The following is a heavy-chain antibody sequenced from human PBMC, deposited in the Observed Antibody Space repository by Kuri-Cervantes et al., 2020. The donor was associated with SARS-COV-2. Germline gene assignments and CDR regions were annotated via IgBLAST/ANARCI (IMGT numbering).Heavy chain of an antibody. CDR2: ISTKPTT. CDR1: GGSINGYH. CDR3: ARGQWLGLYFDY. Sequence: GSLRLSCDVSGGSINGYHWSWIRQVAGKGLEWIGRISTKPTTDYNSSLKSRVTMSLETSRNQFSLRLTSVTAADTALYYCARGQWLGLYFDYWGQGTLVTVSS. V-gene: IGHV4-4*07. D-gene: IGHD6-19*01. J-gene: IGHJ4*02.